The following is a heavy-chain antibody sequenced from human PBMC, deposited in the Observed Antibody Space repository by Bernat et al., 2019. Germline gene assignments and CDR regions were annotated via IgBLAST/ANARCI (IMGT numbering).Heavy chain of an antibody. D-gene: IGHD1-26*01. Sequence: QLQLQEWGPGLVKPSETLSLTCIVSDDSISSTSNYWAWIRQVPGEGLGWIGSIYPYGTTYYNASLKSRVTISIDSSKRQFSLKLNSVTAADTAVYHCARQSLVRGRSRLAWFDPWGQGTLVTVSS. J-gene: IGHJ5*02. V-gene: IGHV4-39*01. CDR3: ARQSLVRGRSRLAWFDP. CDR1: DDSISSTSNY. CDR2: IYPYGTT.